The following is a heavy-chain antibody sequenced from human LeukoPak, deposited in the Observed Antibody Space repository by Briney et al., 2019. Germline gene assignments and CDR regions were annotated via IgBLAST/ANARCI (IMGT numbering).Heavy chain of an antibody. CDR2: ISSSGGST. Sequence: GKSLRLSCAASGLTFSSYAMSWVRQAPGKGLEWVSSISSSGGSTYYADSVKGRFTISRDNSKNTLYLQMDSLRADDTAVYYCAKSIAAAATYYYYGMDVWGQGTTVTVSS. J-gene: IGHJ6*02. CDR1: GLTFSSYA. V-gene: IGHV3-23*01. D-gene: IGHD6-13*01. CDR3: AKSIAAAATYYYYGMDV.